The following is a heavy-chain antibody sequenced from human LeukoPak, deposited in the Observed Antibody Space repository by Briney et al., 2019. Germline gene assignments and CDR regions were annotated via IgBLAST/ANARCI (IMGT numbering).Heavy chain of an antibody. D-gene: IGHD3-9*01. CDR1: GFTFSDYY. J-gene: IGHJ6*01. Sequence: GGSLRLSCAASGFTFSDYYMSWVRQAPGKGLEWISYMSGFGSTIYYADSVKGRFTISRDNAKNSLYLQMNRLRAEDTAVYYCASSRYFDMDVWGQGTTVTVFS. V-gene: IGHV3-11*04. CDR2: MSGFGSTI. CDR3: ASSRYFDMDV.